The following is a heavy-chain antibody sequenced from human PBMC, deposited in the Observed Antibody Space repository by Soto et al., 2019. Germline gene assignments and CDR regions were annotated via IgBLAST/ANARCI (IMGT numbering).Heavy chain of an antibody. CDR3: ARDRGSSGWYSDFDY. Sequence: GGSLRLSCAASGFTVSSNYMSWVRQAPGKGLEWVSVIYSGGSTYYADSVKGRFTISRDNSKNTLYLQMNSLRAEDTAVYYCARDRGSSGWYSDFDYWGQGTLVTVSS. CDR1: GFTVSSNY. V-gene: IGHV3-66*01. CDR2: IYSGGST. D-gene: IGHD6-19*01. J-gene: IGHJ4*02.